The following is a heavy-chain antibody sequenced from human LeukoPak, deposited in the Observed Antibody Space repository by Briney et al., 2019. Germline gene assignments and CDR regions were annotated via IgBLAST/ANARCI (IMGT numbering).Heavy chain of an antibody. Sequence: SETLSLTCTVSGGSISSGSYYWSWIRQPAGKGREWIGRIYTSGSTNYNPSLKSRVTISVDTSKNQFSLKLSSVTAADTAVYYCARVGCSSTSCYDNWFDPWGQGTLVTVSS. J-gene: IGHJ5*02. CDR1: GGSISSGSYY. V-gene: IGHV4-61*02. CDR2: IYTSGST. CDR3: ARVGCSSTSCYDNWFDP. D-gene: IGHD2-2*01.